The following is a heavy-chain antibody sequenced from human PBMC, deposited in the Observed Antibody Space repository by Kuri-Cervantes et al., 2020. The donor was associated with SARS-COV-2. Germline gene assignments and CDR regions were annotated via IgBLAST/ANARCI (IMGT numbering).Heavy chain of an antibody. CDR2: INHSGNT. D-gene: IGHD4-11*01. CDR3: ARKTTVTTGFDP. Sequence: GSLRLSCAVYGGSFSDYYWSWVRQPPGKGLEWIGEINHSGNTNYDPSLKSRVTISVDTSKNQFSLKLSSVTAADTAVYYCARKTTVTTGFDPWGQGTLVTVSS. V-gene: IGHV4-34*01. J-gene: IGHJ5*02. CDR1: GGSFSDYY.